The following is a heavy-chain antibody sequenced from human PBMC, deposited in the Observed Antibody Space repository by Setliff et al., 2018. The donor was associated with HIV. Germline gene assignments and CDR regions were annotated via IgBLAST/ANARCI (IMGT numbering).Heavy chain of an antibody. CDR3: ARARRAGSGPKYFQH. J-gene: IGHJ1*01. V-gene: IGHV4-4*07. D-gene: IGHD2-15*01. Sequence: SETLSLTCTVSGGSISNYYWSWIRQPAEKGLEWIGRIYSSGRTNYNPSLKSRVTMSLDTSKNQFSLKLSSVTAADTAVYYCARARRAGSGPKYFQHWGQGTLVTVSS. CDR2: IYSSGRT. CDR1: GGSISNYY.